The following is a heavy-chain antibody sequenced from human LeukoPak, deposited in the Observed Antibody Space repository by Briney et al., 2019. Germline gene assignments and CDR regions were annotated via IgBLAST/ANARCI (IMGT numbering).Heavy chain of an antibody. CDR2: IYHSGST. D-gene: IGHD6-19*01. Sequence: SETLSLTCTVSGYSISSGYYWGWIRQPPGKGLEWIGSIYHSGSTYYNPSLKSRVTISVDTSKNQFSLKLSSVTAADTAVYYCAREVAVAGTGEFDYWGQGTLVTVSS. CDR3: AREVAVAGTGEFDY. J-gene: IGHJ4*02. V-gene: IGHV4-38-2*02. CDR1: GYSISSGYY.